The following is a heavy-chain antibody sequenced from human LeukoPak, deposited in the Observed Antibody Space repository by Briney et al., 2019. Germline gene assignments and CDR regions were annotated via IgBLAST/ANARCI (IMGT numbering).Heavy chain of an antibody. D-gene: IGHD5-12*01. V-gene: IGHV3-66*01. J-gene: IGHJ4*02. Sequence: GGSLRLSCAASGFSVSNYYMSWVRQPPGKGLEWVSVMYTGGGRYYGDSVKGRFTISRDNSKNTVFLQMNSLRVEDTAVYYCAREARGYSGYDLDYWGQGTLVTVSS. CDR3: AREARGYSGYDLDY. CDR1: GFSVSNYY. CDR2: MYTGGGR.